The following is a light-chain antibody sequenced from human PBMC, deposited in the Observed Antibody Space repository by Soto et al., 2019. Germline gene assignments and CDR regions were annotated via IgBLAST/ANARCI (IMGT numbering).Light chain of an antibody. Sequence: QSVLAQPPSASGTPGQRVTISCSGSSSNIGSNYVYCYQDLPGTAPKLLIYRNNQRPSGVPDRFPGSKSGTSASLAISGLRSEDEADYYCAAWDDSLGGFYVFGTGTKVTVL. V-gene: IGLV1-47*01. CDR2: RNN. J-gene: IGLJ1*01. CDR1: SSNIGSNY. CDR3: AAWDDSLGGFYV.